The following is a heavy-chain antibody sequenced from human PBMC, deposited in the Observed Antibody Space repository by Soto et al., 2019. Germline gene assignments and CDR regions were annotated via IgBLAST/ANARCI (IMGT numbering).Heavy chain of an antibody. CDR3: AKALDGIDDYFYAMGV. V-gene: IGHV3-23*01. CDR2: VSGNGGTT. J-gene: IGHJ6*02. D-gene: IGHD1-1*01. Sequence: GGSLRLSCAASGFPFGSHAMSWVRQAPGKGLEWVSLVSGNGGTTNYADSVKGRFTISRDNSQKTLYLQMNSLRAEDTAIYYCAKALDGIDDYFYAMGVWGQGTTVTVSS. CDR1: GFPFGSHA.